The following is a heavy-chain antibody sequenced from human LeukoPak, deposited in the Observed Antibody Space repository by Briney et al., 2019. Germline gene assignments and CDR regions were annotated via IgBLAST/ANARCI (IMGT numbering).Heavy chain of an antibody. D-gene: IGHD2-21*01. V-gene: IGHV3-21*04. Sequence: GGSLRLSCAASGFTFSSYSMNWVRQAPGKGLEWVSSITSSSSYMYYADSVKGRFTISRDNAKNSLYLQMNRLRVEDAALYYCARAPVTSCRGAFCYPFDLWGQGVLVTVSS. CDR1: GFTFSSYS. CDR3: ARAPVTSCRGAFCYPFDL. CDR2: ITSSSSYM. J-gene: IGHJ4*02.